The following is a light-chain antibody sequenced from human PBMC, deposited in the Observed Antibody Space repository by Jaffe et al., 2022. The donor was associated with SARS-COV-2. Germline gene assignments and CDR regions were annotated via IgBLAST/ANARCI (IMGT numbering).Light chain of an antibody. CDR1: QSVSSSY. V-gene: IGKV3-20*01. J-gene: IGKJ2*01. CDR2: GAS. CDR3: QQYGSSPYT. Sequence: EIVLTQSPGTLSLSPGERATLSCRASQSVSSSYLAWYQQKPGQAPRLLIYGASRRITGIPDRFSGSGSGTDFTLTISRLEPEDFAVYYCQQYGSSPYTFGQGTKLEIK.